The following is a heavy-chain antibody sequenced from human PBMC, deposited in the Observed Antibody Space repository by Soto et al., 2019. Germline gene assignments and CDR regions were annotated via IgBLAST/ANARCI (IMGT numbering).Heavy chain of an antibody. V-gene: IGHV3-30*18. CDR1: GFTFSSYG. CDR2: ISYDGSNK. J-gene: IGHJ3*02. CDR3: AKVATGYDHAFDI. D-gene: IGHD5-12*01. Sequence: QVQLVESGGGVVQPGRSLRLSCAASGFTFSSYGMHWVRQAPGKGLEWVAVISYDGSNKYYADSVKGRFTISRDNXKNTLYLQMNSLRAEDTAVYYCAKVATGYDHAFDIWGQGTMVTVSS.